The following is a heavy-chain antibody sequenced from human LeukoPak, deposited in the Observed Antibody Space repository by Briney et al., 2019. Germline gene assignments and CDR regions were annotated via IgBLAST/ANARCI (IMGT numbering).Heavy chain of an antibody. CDR2: ISSSGSTV. CDR3: ARHSASGSYYSLKFDN. CDR1: GFTFSSYE. J-gene: IGHJ4*02. D-gene: IGHD3-10*01. V-gene: IGHV3-48*03. Sequence: GGSLSLSCAASGFTFSSYEMNWVRQAPGKGLEWVSYISSSGSTVYYADSVKGRFTISRDNAKNSLYLQMNSLRAEDTAVYYCARHSASGSYYSLKFDNWGQGTLVTVSS.